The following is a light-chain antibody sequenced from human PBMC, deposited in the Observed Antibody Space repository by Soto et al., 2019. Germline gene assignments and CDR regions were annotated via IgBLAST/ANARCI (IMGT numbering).Light chain of an antibody. CDR3: QQRSNWSIT. Sequence: EIVMTQSPATLSVSPGERATLSCGASQSVSSNLAWYQQKPGQAPRLLIYDASNRATGIPARFSGSGSGTDFTLTISSLEPEDFAVYYCQQRSNWSITFGQGTRLEIK. V-gene: IGKV3-11*01. J-gene: IGKJ5*01. CDR2: DAS. CDR1: QSVSSN.